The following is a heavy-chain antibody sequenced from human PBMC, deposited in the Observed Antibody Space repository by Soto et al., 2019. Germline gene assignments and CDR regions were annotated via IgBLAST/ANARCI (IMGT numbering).Heavy chain of an antibody. D-gene: IGHD6-13*01. J-gene: IGHJ4*02. CDR1: GFTSSTYA. Sequence: EVQLLESGGGLVQPGGSLRLSCAASGFTSSTYAMSWVRQAPGKGLEWVSAISGSGGTTYYADSVKGRFTISRDNSKNTVYLQMNSLRAEDTALYFCAKASVGNDHWGQGTLVTVSS. V-gene: IGHV3-23*01. CDR2: ISGSGGTT. CDR3: AKASVGNDH.